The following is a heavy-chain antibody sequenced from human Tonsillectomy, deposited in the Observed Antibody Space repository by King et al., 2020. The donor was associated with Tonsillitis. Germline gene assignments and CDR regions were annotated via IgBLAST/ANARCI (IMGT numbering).Heavy chain of an antibody. CDR2: IYYSGST. CDR1: GGSISSYY. V-gene: IGHV4-59*08. Sequence: VQLQESGPGLVKPSETLSLTCTVSGGSISSYYWSWIRQPPGKGLEWIGYIYYSGSTNYNPSLKSRVTISVDTSKNQFSLKLSSVTAADTAVYYCAIRWDYWGQGTLVTVSS. J-gene: IGHJ4*02. CDR3: AIRWDY.